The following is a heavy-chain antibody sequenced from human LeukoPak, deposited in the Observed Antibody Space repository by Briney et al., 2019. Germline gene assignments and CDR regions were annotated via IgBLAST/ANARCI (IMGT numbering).Heavy chain of an antibody. CDR3: ARVGLSSWFDLTPIDY. CDR1: GYTFTDYY. Sequence: GSVKVSCKASGYTFTDYYIHWVRQAPGQGLEWMGWINPNSGGTNSARNFQGRVTMTRDTSISTAYMEFTRLRYDDTAVYYCARVGLSSWFDLTPIDYWGQGTLVSVSS. J-gene: IGHJ4*02. CDR2: INPNSGGT. D-gene: IGHD6-13*01. V-gene: IGHV1-2*02.